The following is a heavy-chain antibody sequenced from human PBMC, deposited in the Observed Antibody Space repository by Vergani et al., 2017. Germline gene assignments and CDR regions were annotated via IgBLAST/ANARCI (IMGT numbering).Heavy chain of an antibody. D-gene: IGHD6-19*01. V-gene: IGHV4-59*01. CDR2: IYYSGST. Sequence: QVQLQESGPGLVKPSETLSLTCTVSGGSISSYYWSWIRQPPGKGLEWIGYIYYSGSTNYNPSLKSRVTISVDTSKNQFSLKLSSVTAAVTAVYYCARERSSGSYYYYYGMDVGGQGTTVTVSS. J-gene: IGHJ6*02. CDR1: GGSISSYY. CDR3: ARERSSGSYYYYYGMDV.